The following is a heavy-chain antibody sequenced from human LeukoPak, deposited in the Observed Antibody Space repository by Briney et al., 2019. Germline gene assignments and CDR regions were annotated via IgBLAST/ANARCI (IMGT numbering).Heavy chain of an antibody. CDR1: GGSISSGGYY. CDR3: ARDRRPQANISHYDGSGYYHANWFDP. V-gene: IGHV4-31*03. CDR2: IYYSGST. D-gene: IGHD3-22*01. Sequence: SQTLSLTCTVSGGSISSGGYYWSWIRQHPGKGLEWIGYIYYSGSTYYNPSLKSRVTISVDTSKNQFSLKLSSVTAADTAVYYCARDRRPQANISHYDGSGYYHANWFDPWGQGTLVTVSS. J-gene: IGHJ5*02.